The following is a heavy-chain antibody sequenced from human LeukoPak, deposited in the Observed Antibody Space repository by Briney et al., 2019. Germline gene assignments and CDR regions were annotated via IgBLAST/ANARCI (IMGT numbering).Heavy chain of an antibody. D-gene: IGHD3-16*01. CDR3: ASRVWVSQLNY. Sequence: SETLSLTCSVSGGFNTHYYWSWIRQPPGKGLEWIGYFYHSASTNYNPSLKSRVTISVDTSKNQFSLKLSSVTAADTAVYYCASRVWVSQLNYWGQGTLVTVSS. J-gene: IGHJ4*02. CDR1: GGFNTHYY. CDR2: FYHSAST. V-gene: IGHV4-59*12.